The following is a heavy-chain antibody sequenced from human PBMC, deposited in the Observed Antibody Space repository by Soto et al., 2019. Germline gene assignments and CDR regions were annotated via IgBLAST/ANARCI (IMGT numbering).Heavy chain of an antibody. CDR3: ATFYSYGDHYYYYGMDV. V-gene: IGHV3-30*03. CDR1: GFTFSSYG. CDR2: ISYDGSNK. Sequence: PGGSLRLSCAASGFTFSSYGMHWVRQAPGKGLEWVAVISYDGSNKYYADSVKGRFTISRDNSKNTLYLQMNSLRAEDTAVYYCATFYSYGDHYYYYGMDVWGQGTTVTVSS. J-gene: IGHJ6*02. D-gene: IGHD5-18*01.